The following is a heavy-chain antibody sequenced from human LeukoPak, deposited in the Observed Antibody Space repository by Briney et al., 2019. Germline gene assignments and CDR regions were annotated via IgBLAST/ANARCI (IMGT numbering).Heavy chain of an antibody. CDR2: IYYSGSS. D-gene: IGHD4-11*01. V-gene: IGHV4-30-4*01. Sequence: SETLSLTCTVSGTSISSGYYYWSWIRRPPGKGLEWIGYIYYSGSSNYNPSLQSRVIISLDTPKNQFSLKLTSVAAADAAVYYCARGGDDYSLFFDFWGQGTVVAVSS. CDR1: GTSISSGYYY. CDR3: ARGGDDYSLFFDF. J-gene: IGHJ4*02.